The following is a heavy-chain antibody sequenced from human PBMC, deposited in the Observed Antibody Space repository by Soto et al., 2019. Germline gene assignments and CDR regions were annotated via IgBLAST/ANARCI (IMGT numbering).Heavy chain of an antibody. CDR2: INSSRSST. Sequence: PGGSLKLSCAASGFTFSSYSMNWVRQAPGKGLEWVSSINSSRSSTSYADSVKGRFTISRDNAKNTLYLQMNSLRAEDTAVYYCASSLLTPFDYWGQGTLVTVSS. CDR1: GFTFSSYS. V-gene: IGHV3-21*01. D-gene: IGHD7-27*01. J-gene: IGHJ4*02. CDR3: ASSLLTPFDY.